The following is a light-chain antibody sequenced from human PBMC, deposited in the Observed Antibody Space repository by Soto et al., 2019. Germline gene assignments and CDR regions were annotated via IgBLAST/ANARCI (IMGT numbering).Light chain of an antibody. CDR2: EVS. CDR3: SSYTSTTTLYI. J-gene: IGLJ1*01. Sequence: QSALTQPASVSGSPGQSITISCTGTSSDVGDYDYVSWYQQHPGKAPKLMISEVSNRPSGISNRFSGSKSGNTASLTISGLQAEDEADYYCSSYTSTTTLYIFGPGTKVTVL. V-gene: IGLV2-14*01. CDR1: SSDVGDYDY.